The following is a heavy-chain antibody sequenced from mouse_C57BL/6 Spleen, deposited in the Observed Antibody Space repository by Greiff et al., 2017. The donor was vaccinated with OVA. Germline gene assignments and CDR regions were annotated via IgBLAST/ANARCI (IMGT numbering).Heavy chain of an antibody. CDR2: ISYDGSN. V-gene: IGHV3-6*01. J-gene: IGHJ2*01. Sequence: EVKLMESGPGLVKPSQSLSLTCSVTGYSITSGYYWNWIRQFPGNKLEWMGYISYDGSNIYNPSLKNRISITRDTSKNQFFLKLNSVTTEDTAADYCAREGNDYDDEGFDYWGQGTTRTVSS. CDR3: AREGNDYDDEGFDY. D-gene: IGHD2-4*01. CDR1: GYSITSGYY.